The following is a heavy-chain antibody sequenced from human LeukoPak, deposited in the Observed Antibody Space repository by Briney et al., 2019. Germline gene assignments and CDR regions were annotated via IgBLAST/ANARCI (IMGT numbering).Heavy chain of an antibody. Sequence: SETLSLTCTVSGGSISSGSYYWSWIRQPAGKGLEWIGRIYTSGSTNYNPSLKSRVTIPVDTSKNQFSLKLSSVAAADTAVYYCASVDYGGNSGYWGQGTLVTVSS. CDR1: GGSISSGSYY. CDR3: ASVDYGGNSGY. V-gene: IGHV4-61*02. CDR2: IYTSGST. J-gene: IGHJ4*02. D-gene: IGHD4-23*01.